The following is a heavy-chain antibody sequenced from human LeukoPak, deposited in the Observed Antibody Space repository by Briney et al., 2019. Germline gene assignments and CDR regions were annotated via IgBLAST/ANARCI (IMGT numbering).Heavy chain of an antibody. CDR3: ARDRSTVTPPQPEAFDI. D-gene: IGHD4-17*01. V-gene: IGHV4-39*07. Sequence: PSETLSLTCTVSGDSITSGSYYWAWIRQPPGRGLEWIGSIYYSGNTYYNPSLKSRVTISVDTSNNEFSLRLTSVTAADTAVYYCARDRSTVTPPQPEAFDIWGQGTMVTVSS. CDR2: IYYSGNT. J-gene: IGHJ3*02. CDR1: GDSITSGSYY.